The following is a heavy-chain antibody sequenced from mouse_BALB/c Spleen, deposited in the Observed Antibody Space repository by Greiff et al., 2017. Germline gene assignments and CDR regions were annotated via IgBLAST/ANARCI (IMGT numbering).Heavy chain of an antibody. CDR1: GYTFTDYY. V-gene: IGHV1-77*01. CDR3: ARGVITTATYD. CDR2: IYPGSGNT. J-gene: IGHJ2*01. Sequence: VQLQQSGAELARPGASVKLSCKASGYTFTDYYINWVKQRTGQGLEWIGEIYPGSGNTYYNAKFKGKATLTADKSSSTAYMQLSNLTSEDSAVYFCARGVITTATYDWGQGTTLTVSS. D-gene: IGHD1-2*01.